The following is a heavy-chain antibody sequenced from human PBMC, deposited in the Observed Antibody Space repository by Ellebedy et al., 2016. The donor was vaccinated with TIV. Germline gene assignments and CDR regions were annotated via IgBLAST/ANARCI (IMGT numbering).Heavy chain of an antibody. CDR1: GYTFTSYG. J-gene: IGHJ6*03. D-gene: IGHD3-22*01. Sequence: ASVKVSCXASGYTFTSYGISWVRQAPGQGLEWMGWISAYNGNTNYAQKLQGRVTMTTDTSTSTAYMELRSLRSDDTAVYYCARVRSSGFHPYYYYYMDVWGKGTTVTVSS. V-gene: IGHV1-18*01. CDR2: ISAYNGNT. CDR3: ARVRSSGFHPYYYYYMDV.